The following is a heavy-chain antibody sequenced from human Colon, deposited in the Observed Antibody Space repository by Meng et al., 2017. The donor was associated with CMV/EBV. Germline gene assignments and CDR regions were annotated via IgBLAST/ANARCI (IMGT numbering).Heavy chain of an antibody. D-gene: IGHD6-25*01. Sequence: GESLKISCAVSGFTLRNYNMNWVRQAPAKGLEWVSSISSTGHDMFYADSVKGRFTISRDNAKNSLYLQMNSLRAEDTAVYYCASLLIAATGYYYGMDVWGQGTTVTVSS. V-gene: IGHV3-21*01. CDR3: ASLLIAATGYYYGMDV. CDR2: ISSTGHDM. CDR1: GFTLRNYN. J-gene: IGHJ6*02.